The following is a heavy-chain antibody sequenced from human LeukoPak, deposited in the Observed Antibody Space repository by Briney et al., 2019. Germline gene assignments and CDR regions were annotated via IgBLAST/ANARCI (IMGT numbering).Heavy chain of an antibody. D-gene: IGHD5-12*01. V-gene: IGHV1-2*02. CDR1: GYTFTGYY. CDR2: SNPNSGGT. Sequence: ASVKVSCMASGYTFTGYYMHWVRQAPGQGLEWMGWSNPNSGGTNYAQKFQGRVTMTRDTSISTAYMELSRLKSDDTAVYYCAVGYSGYDYESPFDYWGQGTLVTVSS. J-gene: IGHJ4*02. CDR3: AVGYSGYDYESPFDY.